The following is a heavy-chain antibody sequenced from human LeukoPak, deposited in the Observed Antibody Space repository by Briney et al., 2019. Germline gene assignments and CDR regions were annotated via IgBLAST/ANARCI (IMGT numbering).Heavy chain of an antibody. CDR3: ARDGPYYYYYYMDV. Sequence: GGSMRLSCAASGFTFSDEGMHWVRQAPGKGLEWVSYISSSSSTIYYADSVKGRFTISRDNAKNSLYLQMNSLRAEDTAVYYCARDGPYYYYYYMDVWGKGTTVTVSS. V-gene: IGHV3-48*01. J-gene: IGHJ6*03. CDR1: GFTFSDEG. CDR2: ISSSSSTI.